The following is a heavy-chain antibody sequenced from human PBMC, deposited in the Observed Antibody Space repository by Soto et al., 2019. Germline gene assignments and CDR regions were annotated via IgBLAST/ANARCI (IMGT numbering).Heavy chain of an antibody. J-gene: IGHJ4*02. CDR3: AKDLLMVYAIPRAVGGNY. V-gene: IGHV3-23*01. Sequence: EVQLLESGGGLVQPGGSLRLSCAASGFTFSSYAMSWVRQAPGKGLEWVSAISGSGGSTYYADSVKGRFTISRDNSKNTLYLQMNSLRAEDTAVYYSAKDLLMVYAIPRAVGGNYWGQGTLVTVSS. CDR1: GFTFSSYA. D-gene: IGHD2-8*01. CDR2: ISGSGGST.